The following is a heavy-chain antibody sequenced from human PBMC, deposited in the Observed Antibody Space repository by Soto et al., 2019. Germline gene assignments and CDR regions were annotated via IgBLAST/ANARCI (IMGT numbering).Heavy chain of an antibody. CDR1: GVSIGSHF. CDR3: ARLQYTVVTALDI. CDR2: IYHTVNT. J-gene: IGHJ3*02. Sequence: PSETLSLTCSVSGVSIGSHFWSGIRQAPGKGPELVGYIYHTVNTKYNPALKSRVTISMYTSKNQLSLQLSSVTAADTAVYYCARLQYTVVTALDIWGQGTMVTVSS. V-gene: IGHV4-59*11. D-gene: IGHD2-15*01.